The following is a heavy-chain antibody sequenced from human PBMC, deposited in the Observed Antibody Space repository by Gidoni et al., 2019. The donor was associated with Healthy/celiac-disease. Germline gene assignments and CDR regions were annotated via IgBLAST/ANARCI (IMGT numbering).Heavy chain of an antibody. V-gene: IGHV3-23*01. D-gene: IGHD5-18*01. CDR1: GFTFSSYA. CDR2: ISGSGGST. J-gene: IGHJ6*02. Sequence: GGGLVQPGGSLRLSCAASGFTFSSYAMSWVRQAPGKGLEWVSAISGSGGSTYYADSVKGRFTISRDNSKNTLYLQMNSRRAEDTAVYYCAKGDTAMVGFDYGMDVWGQGTTVTVSS. CDR3: AKGDTAMVGFDYGMDV.